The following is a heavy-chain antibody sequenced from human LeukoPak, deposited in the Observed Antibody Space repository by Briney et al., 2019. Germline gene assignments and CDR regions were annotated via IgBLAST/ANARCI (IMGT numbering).Heavy chain of an antibody. V-gene: IGHV3-64*01. D-gene: IGHD6-19*01. CDR2: ISSNGGST. Sequence: GGSLRLSCAASGFTFSSYAMHWVRQAPGKRLEYVSAISSNGGSTYYANSVKGRFTISRDNSKNTLYLQMGSLRAEDMAVYYCARSGDSSGWRHFDYWGQGTLVTVSS. CDR1: GFTFSSYA. J-gene: IGHJ4*02. CDR3: ARSGDSSGWRHFDY.